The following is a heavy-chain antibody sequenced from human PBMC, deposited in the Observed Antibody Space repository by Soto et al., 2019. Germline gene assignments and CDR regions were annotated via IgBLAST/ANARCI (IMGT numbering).Heavy chain of an antibody. J-gene: IGHJ6*02. CDR2: IYYSGST. V-gene: IGHV4-39*01. CDR3: ASRVVAATIFYYYYGMDV. D-gene: IGHD2-15*01. CDR1: GGSISSSSYY. Sequence: SETLSLTCTVSGGSISSSSYYWGWIRQPPGKGLEWIGSIYYSGSTYYNPSLKSRVTISVDTSKNQFSLKLSSVTAADTAVYYCASRVVAATIFYYYYGMDVWGQGTTVTVSS.